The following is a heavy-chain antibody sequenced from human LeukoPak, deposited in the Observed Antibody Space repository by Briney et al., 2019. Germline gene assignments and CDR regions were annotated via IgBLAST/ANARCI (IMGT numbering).Heavy chain of an antibody. V-gene: IGHV5-10-1*01. CDR1: GSRFTSYW. Sequence: GESLRISCKGSGSRFTSYWISWVRQMPGKGLEWMGRIDPSDSYTNYSPSFQGHVTISADKSISTAYLQWSSLKASDTAMYYCARHSSGGTYYYYGMDVWGKGTTVTVSS. CDR3: ARHSSGGTYYYYGMDV. CDR2: IDPSDSYT. J-gene: IGHJ6*04. D-gene: IGHD2-15*01.